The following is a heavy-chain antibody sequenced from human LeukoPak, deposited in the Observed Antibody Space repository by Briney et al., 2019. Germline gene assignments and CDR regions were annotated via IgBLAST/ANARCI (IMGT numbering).Heavy chain of an antibody. CDR3: ARDRRDYGDYVGNAFDI. J-gene: IGHJ3*02. V-gene: IGHV3-30-3*01. D-gene: IGHD4-17*01. Sequence: PGGSLRLSCAASGFTFSSYAMHWVRQAPGKGLEWVAVISYDGSNKYNADSVKGRFTISRDNSKNTLYLQMNSLRAEDTAVYYCARDRRDYGDYVGNAFDIWGQGTMVTVSS. CDR1: GFTFSSYA. CDR2: ISYDGSNK.